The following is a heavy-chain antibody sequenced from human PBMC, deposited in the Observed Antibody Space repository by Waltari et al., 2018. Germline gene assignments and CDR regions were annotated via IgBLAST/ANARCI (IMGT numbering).Heavy chain of an antibody. D-gene: IGHD7-27*01. J-gene: IGHJ4*02. Sequence: QVQMVQSGAEVKKPGASVKVSCKASGYSFTAYYLHWVRQAPGQGREWMGRINPNSGATTDAQMFQGRVTMTRETSISTAYMEVTGLRSDDTAVYYCARVLSTVQLGIFAYWGQGTVVTVSS. CDR3: ARVLSTVQLGIFAY. CDR1: GYSFTAYY. CDR2: INPNSGAT. V-gene: IGHV1-2*06.